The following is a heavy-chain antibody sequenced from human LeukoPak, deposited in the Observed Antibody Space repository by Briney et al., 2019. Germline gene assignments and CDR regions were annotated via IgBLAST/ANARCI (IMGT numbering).Heavy chain of an antibody. CDR3: AIQPTSDDSSGYH. J-gene: IGHJ4*02. CDR2: IYYSGST. Sequence: PSETLSLTCTVSGGSISSSSYYWGWIRQPPGKGLEWIGSIYYSGSTYYNPSLKSRVTISVDTSKNQFSLKLSSVTAADTAVYYCAIQPTSDDSSGYHWGQGTLVTVSS. D-gene: IGHD3-22*01. V-gene: IGHV4-39*01. CDR1: GGSISSSSYY.